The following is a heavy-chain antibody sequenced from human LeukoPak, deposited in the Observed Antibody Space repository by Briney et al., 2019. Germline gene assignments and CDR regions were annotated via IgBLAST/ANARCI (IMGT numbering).Heavy chain of an antibody. V-gene: IGHV3-21*01. Sequence: GGSLRLSCAASGFTFASYSMNWVRQAPGKGLEWVSSISGDSTYIYNAGSVKGRFTISRDNAQASLYLQMNSLRADDTAVYYCARVSGRLERQGDLDYWGQGTLVIVSS. J-gene: IGHJ4*02. D-gene: IGHD1-1*01. CDR1: GFTFASYS. CDR2: ISGDSTYI. CDR3: ARVSGRLERQGDLDY.